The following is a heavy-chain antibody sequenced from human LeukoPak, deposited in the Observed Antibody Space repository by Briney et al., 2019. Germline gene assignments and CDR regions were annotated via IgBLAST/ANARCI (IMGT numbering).Heavy chain of an antibody. Sequence: PGGSLRLSCEASGFTVSSNYMNWVRQAPGKGLEWVSVIYSGGSTYYADSVKGRFTISRDNSKNTPYLQMSSLRPEDTAVYYCVRQVFNWGQGTLVTVS. CDR3: VRQVFN. CDR2: IYSGGST. V-gene: IGHV3-66*04. CDR1: GFTVSSNY. D-gene: IGHD5/OR15-5a*01. J-gene: IGHJ4*02.